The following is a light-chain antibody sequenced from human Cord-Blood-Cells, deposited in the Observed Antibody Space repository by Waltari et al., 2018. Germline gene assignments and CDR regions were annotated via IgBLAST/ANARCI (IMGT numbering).Light chain of an antibody. Sequence: QSSLTQPASVSGSPGRSLTVSCIGTSSDVGGCNYVSWYQQHPGKAPKLMIYEVSNRPSGVSNRFSGSKSGNTASLTISGLQAEDEADYYCSSYTSSSTLVFGTGTKVTVL. CDR1: SSDVGGCNY. CDR2: EVS. CDR3: SSYTSSSTLV. V-gene: IGLV2-14*01. J-gene: IGLJ1*01.